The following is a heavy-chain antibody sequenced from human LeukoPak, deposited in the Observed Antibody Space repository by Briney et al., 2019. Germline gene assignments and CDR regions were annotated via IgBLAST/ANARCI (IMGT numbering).Heavy chain of an antibody. J-gene: IGHJ4*02. CDR1: GGSISSASYY. CDR2: IYTSGST. V-gene: IGHV4-61*02. Sequence: SETLSLTCTVSGGSISSASYYWSWIRQPAGKGLEWIGRIYTSGSTNYNPSLKSRVTVSVDTSKNQFSLKLSSVTAADTAVYYCAMRERLAAAFDYWGQGTLVTVSS. D-gene: IGHD6-13*01. CDR3: AMRERLAAAFDY.